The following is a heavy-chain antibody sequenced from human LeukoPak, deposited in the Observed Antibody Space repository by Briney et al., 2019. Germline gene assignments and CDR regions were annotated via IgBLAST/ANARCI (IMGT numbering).Heavy chain of an antibody. V-gene: IGHV3-30-3*01. D-gene: IGHD6-19*01. CDR1: GFTFSSSA. Sequence: GGSLRLSCAASGFTFSSSAMHGVRQAPDKGLEWGAVISYDGSNKYYADSVKGRFTISRDNSKNTLYLQMNSLRADDTAVYYCARDRDSSGWYEGFDYWGQGTLVTVSS. CDR2: ISYDGSNK. CDR3: ARDRDSSGWYEGFDY. J-gene: IGHJ4*02.